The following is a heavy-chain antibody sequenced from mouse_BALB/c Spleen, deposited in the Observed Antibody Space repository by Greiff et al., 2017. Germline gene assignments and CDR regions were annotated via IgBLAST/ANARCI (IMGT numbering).Heavy chain of an antibody. CDR2: ISYDGSN. CDR1: GYSITSGYY. V-gene: IGHV3-6*02. Sequence: EVKLVESGPGLVKPSQSLSLTCSVTGYSITSGYYWNWIRQFPGNKLEWMGYISYDGSNNYNPSLKNRISITRDTSKNQFFLKLNSVTTEDTATYYCAREEIYDGYPAWFAYWGQGTLVTVSA. J-gene: IGHJ3*01. CDR3: AREEIYDGYPAWFAY. D-gene: IGHD2-3*01.